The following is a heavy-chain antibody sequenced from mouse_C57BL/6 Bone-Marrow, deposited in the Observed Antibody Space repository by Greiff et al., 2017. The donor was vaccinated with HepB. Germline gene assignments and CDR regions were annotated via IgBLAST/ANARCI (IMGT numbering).Heavy chain of an antibody. CDR2: IYPRSGNT. J-gene: IGHJ3*01. D-gene: IGHD1-1*01. V-gene: IGHV1-81*01. CDR3: ARKYYGSSPFAY. Sequence: QVQLQQSGAELARPGASVKLSCKASGYTFTSHGISWVKQRTGQGLEWIGEIYPRSGNTYYNEKFKGKATLTADKSSSTAYMELRSLTSEDSAVYFCARKYYGSSPFAYWGQGTLVTVSA. CDR1: GYTFTSHG.